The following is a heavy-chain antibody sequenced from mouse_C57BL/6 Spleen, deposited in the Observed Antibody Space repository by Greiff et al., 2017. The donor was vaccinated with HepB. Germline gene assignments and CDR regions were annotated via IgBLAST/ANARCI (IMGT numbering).Heavy chain of an antibody. CDR2: IYPGSGNT. D-gene: IGHD5-5*01. J-gene: IGHJ4*01. CDR3: ARDTTLYYAMDY. Sequence: VQLQQSGPELVKPGASVKISCKASGYSFTSYYIHWVKQRPGQGLEWIGWIYPGSGNTKYNEKFKGKATLTADTSSSTAYMQLSSLTSEDSAVYYCARDTTLYYAMDYWGQGTSVTVSS. V-gene: IGHV1-66*01. CDR1: GYSFTSYY.